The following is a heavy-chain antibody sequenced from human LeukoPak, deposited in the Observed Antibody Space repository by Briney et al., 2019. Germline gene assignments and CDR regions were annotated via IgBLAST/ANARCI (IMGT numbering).Heavy chain of an antibody. CDR2: IYYSGST. D-gene: IGHD2-15*01. Sequence: PSQTLSLTCTVSGGSISSGGYYWSWIRQHPGKALEWFGYIYYSGSTYYNPSLKSRVTISVDTSKNQFSLKLSSVTAADTAVYYCARESRYCSGGSCSRLDYWGQGTLVTVSS. CDR3: ARESRYCSGGSCSRLDY. J-gene: IGHJ4*02. V-gene: IGHV4-31*03. CDR1: GGSISSGGYY.